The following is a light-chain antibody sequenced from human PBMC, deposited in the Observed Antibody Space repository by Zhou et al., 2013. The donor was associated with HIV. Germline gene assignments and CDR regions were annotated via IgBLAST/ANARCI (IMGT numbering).Light chain of an antibody. V-gene: IGKV1-5*01. Sequence: DIQLTQSPSFLSASVGDTITITCRASQSVSTYLAWYQQRPGRAPKLLVSGASTLESGVPSRFSGSGSGTEFSLTITALQPDDFATYFCQQYKTVPLTFGGGTRV. CDR2: GAS. CDR3: QQYKTVPLT. J-gene: IGKJ4*01. CDR1: QSVSTY.